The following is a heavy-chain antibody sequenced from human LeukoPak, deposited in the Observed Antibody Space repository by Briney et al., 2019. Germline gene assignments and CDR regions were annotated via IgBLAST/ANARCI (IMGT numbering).Heavy chain of an antibody. D-gene: IGHD5-18*01. CDR3: ARVRRGYSYGYMGDY. CDR1: GGSISSYY. CDR2: IYYSGST. V-gene: IGHV4-59*12. Sequence: SETLSLTCTVSGGSISSYYWSWIRQPPGKGLEWIGYIYYSGSTNYNPSLKSRVTISVDTSKNQFSLKLSSVTAADTAVYYCARVRRGYSYGYMGDYWGQGTLVTVSS. J-gene: IGHJ4*02.